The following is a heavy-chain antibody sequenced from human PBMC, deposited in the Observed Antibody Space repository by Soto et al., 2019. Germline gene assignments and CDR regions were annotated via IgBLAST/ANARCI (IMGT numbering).Heavy chain of an antibody. Sequence: EVQLLESGGGLVQPGGSLRLSCAASGFTFSSYAMSWVRQAPGKGLEWVAAISGSGGSTYYADSVKGRFTISRDNSKNTLYLQIKSLRAEDTAVYYCATTSYCSSTNCYGGDAFDIRGQGTMVTVSS. D-gene: IGHD2-2*01. V-gene: IGHV3-23*01. CDR1: GFTFSSYA. CDR3: ATTSYCSSTNCYGGDAFDI. J-gene: IGHJ3*02. CDR2: ISGSGGST.